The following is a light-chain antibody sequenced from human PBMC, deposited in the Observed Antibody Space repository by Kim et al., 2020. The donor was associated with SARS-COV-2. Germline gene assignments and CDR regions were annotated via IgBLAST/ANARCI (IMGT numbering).Light chain of an antibody. CDR1: RSNIGSNT. V-gene: IGLV1-44*01. J-gene: IGLJ3*02. Sequence: GHRVTIACSLSRSNIGSNTVNWYQHLPGTAPKVLMYTDNERPSGVPDRFSGSKSGTSASLVISALQSEDEADYYCAAWDDSLSGRVFGGGTQLTVL. CDR3: AAWDDSLSGRV. CDR2: TDN.